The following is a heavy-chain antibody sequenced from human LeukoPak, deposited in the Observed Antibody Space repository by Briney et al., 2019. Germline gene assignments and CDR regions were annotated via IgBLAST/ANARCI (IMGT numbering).Heavy chain of an antibody. D-gene: IGHD3-10*01. CDR2: IRWSSGSI. Sequence: GGSLRLSCATSGFTFHDYAMHWVRRAPGKGLEWVSGIRWSSGSIGYADSVKGRFTSSRDNATSSLYLQMNSLRAKDTALDYCAKDLDTRITMVRAAPFDYWGQGTLVTVSS. V-gene: IGHV3-9*01. CDR3: AKDLDTRITMVRAAPFDY. J-gene: IGHJ4*02. CDR1: GFTFHDYA.